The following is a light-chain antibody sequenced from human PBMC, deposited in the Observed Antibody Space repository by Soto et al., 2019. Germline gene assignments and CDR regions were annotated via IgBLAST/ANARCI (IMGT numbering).Light chain of an antibody. CDR3: QQANSFPQT. CDR1: EVISQW. Sequence: DIQMTQSPSSVSAPVGDRVTITCRATEVISQWLAWYQQKPGKPPRLLIYAASTLQNGVPSRFSGSGFGTDFTLTINSLHPEDSVTYYCQQANSFPQTFGLGTRVEIK. CDR2: AAS. J-gene: IGKJ1*01. V-gene: IGKV1-12*01.